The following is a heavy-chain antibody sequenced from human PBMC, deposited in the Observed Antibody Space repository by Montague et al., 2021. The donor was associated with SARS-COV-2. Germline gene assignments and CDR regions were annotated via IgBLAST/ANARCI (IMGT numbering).Heavy chain of an antibody. CDR1: GGSISSDSFY. V-gene: IGHV4-39*01. Sequence: SETLSLTCTVSGGSISSDSFYWGWLRQPPGKGLEWIGLIYHSGGTYNGPSLKRRFSISVDTSKNQSSLKVTSVTAADTAVYYCARRPGTFEAAFDIWGLGTMVTVSS. J-gene: IGHJ3*02. CDR3: ARRPGTFEAAFDI. CDR2: IYHSGGT. D-gene: IGHD3-10*01.